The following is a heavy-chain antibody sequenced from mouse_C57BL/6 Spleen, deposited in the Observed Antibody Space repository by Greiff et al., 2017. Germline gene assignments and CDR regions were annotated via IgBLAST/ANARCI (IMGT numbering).Heavy chain of an antibody. CDR1: GFSLTSYG. CDR3: ARRGCITTVVASYYAMDY. J-gene: IGHJ4*01. D-gene: IGHD1-1*01. CDR2: IWSGGST. V-gene: IGHV2-2*01. Sequence: QVQLQQSGPGLVQPSQSLSITCTVSGFSLTSYGVHWVRQSPGKGLEWLGVIWSGGSTDYNAAFISRLSISKDNSKSQVFFKMNSLQADDTAIYYCARRGCITTVVASYYAMDYWGQGTSVTVSS.